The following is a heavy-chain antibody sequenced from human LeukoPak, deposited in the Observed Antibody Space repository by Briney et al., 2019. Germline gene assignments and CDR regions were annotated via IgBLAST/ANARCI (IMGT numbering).Heavy chain of an antibody. Sequence: PSETLSLTCTVSGGSLSGYYWTWIRQPPGKGLEWIGSIYYSGSTNYNPSLKSRVTISVDTSKNQFSLKLSSVTAADTAVYYCARRYSGYANDAFDIWGQGTMVTVSS. CDR2: IYYSGST. J-gene: IGHJ3*02. CDR3: ARRYSGYANDAFDI. V-gene: IGHV4-59*08. D-gene: IGHD5-12*01. CDR1: GGSLSGYY.